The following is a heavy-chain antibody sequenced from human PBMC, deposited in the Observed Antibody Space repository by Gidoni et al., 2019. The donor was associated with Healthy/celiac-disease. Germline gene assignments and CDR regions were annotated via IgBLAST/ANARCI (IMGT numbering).Heavy chain of an antibody. D-gene: IGHD3-22*01. Sequence: EVQLVESGGGLVQPGGSLRLSCAASGFTFSSYERNWVRQAPGKGLEWVSYISSSGSTIYYADSVKGRFTISRDNAKNSLYLQMNSLRAEDTAVYYCARVKGYYSDFDYWGQGTLVTVSS. V-gene: IGHV3-48*03. J-gene: IGHJ4*02. CDR1: GFTFSSYE. CDR3: ARVKGYYSDFDY. CDR2: ISSSGSTI.